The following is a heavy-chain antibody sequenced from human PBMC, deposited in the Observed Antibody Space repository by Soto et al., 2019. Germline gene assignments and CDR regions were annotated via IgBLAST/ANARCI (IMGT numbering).Heavy chain of an antibody. J-gene: IGHJ4*02. CDR2: IRSKAYGGTT. CDR1: GFTFGDYA. CDR3: TRDSTPIVATIQYYFDY. Sequence: EVQLVESGGGLVQPGRSLRLSCTASGFTFGDYAMSWFRQAPGKGLEWVGFIRSKAYGGTTEYAASVKGRFTISRDDSKSIAYLQMNSLKTEDTAVYYCTRDSTPIVATIQYYFDYWGQGTLVTVSS. V-gene: IGHV3-49*03. D-gene: IGHD5-12*01.